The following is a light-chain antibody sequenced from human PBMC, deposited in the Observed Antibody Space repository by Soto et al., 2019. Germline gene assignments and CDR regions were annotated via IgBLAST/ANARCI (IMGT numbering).Light chain of an antibody. V-gene: IGKV3-15*01. Sequence: DKLMSQSPATLSVSPGERVTLSCRASQNIHNHMSWFLQKPGQTPRLLIYDAIIRAPDVPARFSGSWSGTEFTLTINSLQSEDFAVYYCQHYGYPQWTFGQGTKVEIK. CDR2: DAI. CDR3: QHYGYPQWT. CDR1: QNIHNH. J-gene: IGKJ1*01.